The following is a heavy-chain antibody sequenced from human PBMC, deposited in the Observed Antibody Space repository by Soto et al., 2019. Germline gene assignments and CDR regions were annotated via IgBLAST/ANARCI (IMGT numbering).Heavy chain of an antibody. V-gene: IGHV1-3*01. CDR1: GYTFTSYA. J-gene: IGHJ5*02. Sequence: ASVKVSCKASGYTFTSYAMHWVRQAPGQRLEWMGWINAGNGNTKYSQKFQGRVTITRDTSASTAYMELSSLRSEDTAVYYCAREEAIAAAGTIWFDPWGQGTLVTVS. CDR2: INAGNGNT. D-gene: IGHD6-13*01. CDR3: AREEAIAAAGTIWFDP.